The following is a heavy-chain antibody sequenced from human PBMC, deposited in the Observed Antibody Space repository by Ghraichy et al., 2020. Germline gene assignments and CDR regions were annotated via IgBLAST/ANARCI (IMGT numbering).Heavy chain of an antibody. J-gene: IGHJ5*02. V-gene: IGHV1-18*04. D-gene: IGHD3-3*01. CDR3: ARVFRILGVVAKGRDWFDP. Sequence: ASVKVSCKASGYTFTSYGISWVRQAPGQGLEWMGWISAYNGNTNYAQKLQGRVTMTTDTSTSTAYMELRSLRSDDTAVYYCARVFRILGVVAKGRDWFDPSDQGTLVTVSS. CDR2: ISAYNGNT. CDR1: GYTFTSYG.